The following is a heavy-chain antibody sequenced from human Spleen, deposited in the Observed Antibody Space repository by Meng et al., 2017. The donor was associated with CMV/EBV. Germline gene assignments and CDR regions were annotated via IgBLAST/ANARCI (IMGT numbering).Heavy chain of an antibody. CDR1: GFTFSSYS. V-gene: IGHV3-21*04. Sequence: GGSLRLSCAASGFTFSSYSMNWVRQAPGKGLEWVSSISSSSSYIYYADSVKGRFTISRDNSKNTVYLQVNSLRVEDTAVYYCARGTYSSSSRGWSYNWFDPWGQGTLVTVSS. CDR2: ISSSSSYI. J-gene: IGHJ5*02. D-gene: IGHD6-6*01. CDR3: ARGTYSSSSRGWSYNWFDP.